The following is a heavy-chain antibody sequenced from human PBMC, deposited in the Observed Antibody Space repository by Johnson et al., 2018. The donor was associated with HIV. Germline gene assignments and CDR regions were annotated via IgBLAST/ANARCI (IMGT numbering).Heavy chain of an antibody. J-gene: IGHJ3*02. CDR2: ISYDGTYE. Sequence: QVQLVESGGGVVQPGTSLRLSCAASGFTFSTYGLHCVRQAPGKGLEWVAVISYDGTYEFYADSVKGRFTISRDNAKNSLYLQMTSLRAEDTALYYCARGFWRQVIPGAFDIWGQGKMVTVSS. V-gene: IGHV3-30*03. CDR1: GFTFSTYG. CDR3: ARGFWRQVIPGAFDI. D-gene: IGHD2-21*01.